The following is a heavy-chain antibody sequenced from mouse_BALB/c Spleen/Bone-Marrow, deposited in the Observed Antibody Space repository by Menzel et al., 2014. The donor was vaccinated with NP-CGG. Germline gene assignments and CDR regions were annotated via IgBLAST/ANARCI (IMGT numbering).Heavy chain of an antibody. V-gene: IGHV5-6-4*01. CDR3: TRDNGPFDY. D-gene: IGHD1-2*01. J-gene: IGHJ2*01. Sequence: EVKVVESGGGLVKPGGSLKLSCAASGFAFSSYTMSWVRQTPEKRLEWVATITSGSSYTYYPDSVKGRFTISRDNAKNALYLQMSSLKSEDTAMYYCTRDNGPFDYWGQGTTLTVSS. CDR2: ITSGSSYT. CDR1: GFAFSSYT.